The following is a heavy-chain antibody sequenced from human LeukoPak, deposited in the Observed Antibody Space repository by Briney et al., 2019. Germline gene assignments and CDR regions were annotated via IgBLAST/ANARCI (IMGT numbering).Heavy chain of an antibody. J-gene: IGHJ4*02. CDR3: ASWPFGYDN. V-gene: IGHV3-64*01. CDR1: GFTFSSYA. CDR2: ITNNGGST. Sequence: GGSLRLSCAASGFTFSSYAMHWVRQAPGKGLESVSVITNNGGSTYYANSVKGRFTISRGNSKNTLYLQMGSLRAEDMAVYYCASWPFGYDNWGQGTLVTVSS. D-gene: IGHD5-12*01.